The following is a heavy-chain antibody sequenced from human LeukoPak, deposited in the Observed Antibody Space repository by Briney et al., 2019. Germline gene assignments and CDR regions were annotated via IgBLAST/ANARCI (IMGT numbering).Heavy chain of an antibody. CDR2: IYPDDSDT. CDR1: GYXFTNYW. Sequence: GESLKISCNGSGYXFTNYWIPWVRQMPGKGLGWMGIIYPDDSDTRYSPSFQGQVTISADKSISTAYLQWSSLKASDTAMYYCARRSYYDSGGYYYDFWGQGTLVTVSS. J-gene: IGHJ4*02. V-gene: IGHV5-51*01. D-gene: IGHD3-22*01. CDR3: ARRSYYDSGGYYYDF.